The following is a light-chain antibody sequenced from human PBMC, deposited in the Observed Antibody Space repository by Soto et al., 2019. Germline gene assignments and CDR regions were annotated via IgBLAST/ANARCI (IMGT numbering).Light chain of an antibody. CDR1: QNVNSN. J-gene: IGKJ4*01. CDR2: GAS. V-gene: IGKV3-15*01. CDR3: QQYNNWPPLT. Sequence: EIVMTQSPATLSVSPGESATLSCRASQNVNSNLAWYQQKPGQAPRLLIYGASTRATGVPARFSDSGSGTEFTLTISSLQSEDFAVYYCQQYNNWPPLTFGGGTKVEIK.